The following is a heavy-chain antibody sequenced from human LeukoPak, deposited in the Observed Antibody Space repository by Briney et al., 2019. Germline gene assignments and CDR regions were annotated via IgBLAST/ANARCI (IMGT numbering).Heavy chain of an antibody. D-gene: IGHD1-26*01. CDR1: GYTFTSYG. V-gene: IGHV1-18*01. CDR2: ISAYNGNT. Sequence: ASVKVSCKASGYTFTSYGISWVRQAPGQGLEWMGWISAYNGNTNYAQKLQGRVTMTTDTSTSTAYMELRSLRSEDTAVYYCARKVGSYYYYYMDVWGKGTTVTVSS. CDR3: ARKVGSYYYYYMDV. J-gene: IGHJ6*03.